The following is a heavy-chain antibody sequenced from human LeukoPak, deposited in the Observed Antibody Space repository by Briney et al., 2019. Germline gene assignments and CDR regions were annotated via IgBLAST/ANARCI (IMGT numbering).Heavy chain of an antibody. CDR2: ISSSGGST. CDR1: GFTFSSYA. V-gene: IGHV3-23*01. D-gene: IGHD1-20*01. J-gene: IGHJ4*02. CDR3: AKKMSITAASQVDY. Sequence: TGGSLRLSCAASGFTFSSYAMNWVRQAPGKGLEWVSAISSSGGSTDYTDSVKGRFTISRDNSKNTLYLQMNSLRAEDTAVYYCAKKMSITAASQVDYWGQGTLVTVSS.